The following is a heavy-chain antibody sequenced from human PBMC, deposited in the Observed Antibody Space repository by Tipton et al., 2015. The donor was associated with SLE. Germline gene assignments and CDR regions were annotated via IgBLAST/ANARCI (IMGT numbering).Heavy chain of an antibody. CDR3: AREEEQRVGY. CDR1: GGSISSYY. CDR2: IYTSGRT. V-gene: IGHV4-4*08. Sequence: TLSLTCTVSGGSISSYYWSWIRQPPGKGLEWIGYIYTSGRTNYNPSLKSRVTISVDTSKNQFSLKLSSVTAADTAVYYCAREEEQRVGYWGQGTLVTVSS. J-gene: IGHJ4*02. D-gene: IGHD6-6*01.